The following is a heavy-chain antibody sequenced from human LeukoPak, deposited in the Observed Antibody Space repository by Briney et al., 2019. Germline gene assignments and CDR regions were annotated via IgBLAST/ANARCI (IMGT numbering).Heavy chain of an antibody. CDR2: IYYSGST. D-gene: IGHD6-19*01. CDR1: GGSISSYY. Sequence: SETLSLTCTVSGGSISSYYWSWIRQPPGKGLEWIGYIYYSGSTNYNPSLKSRVTISVDTSKNQFSLKLSSVTAADTAVYYCAGWYQDYFDYWGQGTLVTVSS. CDR3: AGWYQDYFDY. V-gene: IGHV4-59*08. J-gene: IGHJ4*02.